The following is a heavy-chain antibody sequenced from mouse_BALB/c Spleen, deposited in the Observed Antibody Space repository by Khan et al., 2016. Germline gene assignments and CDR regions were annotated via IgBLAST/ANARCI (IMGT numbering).Heavy chain of an antibody. J-gene: IGHJ2*01. CDR3: AREDYYGYYFDY. V-gene: IGHV3-6*02. Sequence: EVQLQESGPGLVKPSQSLSLTCSVTGYSITSCYYWNWIRQFPGNKLEWMGYISYDGRNNYNPSLKNRISITRDTSKHQFFLKLNSVTTEDTATYYCAREDYYGYYFDYRGQGTTLTVSS. D-gene: IGHD1-2*01. CDR1: GYSITSCYY. CDR2: ISYDGRN.